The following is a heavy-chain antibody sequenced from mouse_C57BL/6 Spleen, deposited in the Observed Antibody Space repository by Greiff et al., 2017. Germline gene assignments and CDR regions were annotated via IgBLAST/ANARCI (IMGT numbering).Heavy chain of an antibody. CDR2: IRLKSDNYAT. V-gene: IGHV6-3*01. Sequence: EVNLVESGGGLVQPGGSMKLSCVASGFTFSNYWMNWVRQSPEKGLEWVAQIRLKSDNYATHYAESVKGRFTISRDDSKSSVYLQMNNLRAEDTGIYYCTENGRGRAYAMDYWGQGTSVTVSS. CDR3: TENGRGRAYAMDY. CDR1: GFTFSNYW. D-gene: IGHD3-1*01. J-gene: IGHJ4*01.